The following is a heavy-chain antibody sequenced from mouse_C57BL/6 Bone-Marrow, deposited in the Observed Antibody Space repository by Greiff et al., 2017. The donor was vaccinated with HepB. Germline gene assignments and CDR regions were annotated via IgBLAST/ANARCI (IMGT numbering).Heavy chain of an antibody. Sequence: EVKLEESGGGLVKPGGSLKLSCAASGFTFSSYAMSWVRQTPEKRLEWVATISDGGSYTYYPDNVKGRFTISRDNAKNNLYLQMSHLKSEDTAMYYCARDRLGFAYWGQGTLVTVSA. J-gene: IGHJ3*01. CDR1: GFTFSSYA. CDR3: ARDRLGFAY. CDR2: ISDGGSYT. V-gene: IGHV5-4*01. D-gene: IGHD4-1*01.